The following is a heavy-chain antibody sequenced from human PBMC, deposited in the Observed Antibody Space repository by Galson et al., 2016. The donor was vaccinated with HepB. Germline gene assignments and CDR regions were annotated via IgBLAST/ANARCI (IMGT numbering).Heavy chain of an antibody. CDR3: AHSRLVVDTTLVLAFDY. D-gene: IGHD3-16*01. CDR1: GFSLSTRGVG. V-gene: IGHV2-5*02. J-gene: IGHJ4*02. Sequence: PALVKPTQTLTLTCTFSGFSLSTRGVGVGWIRQPPGKALEWLALIYWDDDKRNSPSLRTRLTITKDTSRNQVVLTMTNMDPVETATYYYAHSRLVVDTTLVLAFDYWGQGILVAVSS. CDR2: IYWDDDK.